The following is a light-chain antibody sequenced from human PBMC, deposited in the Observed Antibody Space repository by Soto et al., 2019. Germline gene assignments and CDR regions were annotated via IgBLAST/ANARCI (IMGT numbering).Light chain of an antibody. J-gene: IGLJ3*02. V-gene: IGLV2-23*01. CDR1: SSDVGSYNL. CDR3: CSYAGSSTWV. Sequence: QSVLTQPASVSGSPGQSITISCTGTSSDVGSYNLVSWYQQHPGKAPKLMIYEGSKRPSGVSTRFSGSKSGNTSSLTISGLQVSFEADYYCCSYAGSSTWVCGGRTKMTVL. CDR2: EGS.